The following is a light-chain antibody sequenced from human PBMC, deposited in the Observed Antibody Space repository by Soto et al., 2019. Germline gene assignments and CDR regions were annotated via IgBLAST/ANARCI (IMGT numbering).Light chain of an antibody. CDR1: NIGSKS. CDR3: QVWDSSSEHVV. V-gene: IGLV3-21*04. Sequence: SYVLTQPPSVSVAPGKTARITCGGNNIGSKSVHWYQQKTGQAPVLVIYYASYRPSGIAERFSGSNSGNTATLTISRVEAGDGADYYYQVWDSSSEHVVFGGGTKLTVL. CDR2: YAS. J-gene: IGLJ2*01.